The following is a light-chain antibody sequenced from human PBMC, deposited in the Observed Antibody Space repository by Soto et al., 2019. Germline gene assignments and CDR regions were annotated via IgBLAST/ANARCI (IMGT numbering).Light chain of an antibody. J-gene: IGKJ3*01. CDR3: QQYDNVPIT. V-gene: IGKV1-33*01. Sequence: DIQMTQSPSSLSASVGDRVTITCQASQDISNYLNWYQQKPGTAPKLLIYDASDFETGVPSRFSGSGSGTDFTLTISSLHPEYVATYSCQQYDNVPITFGPGTKVDIK. CDR1: QDISNY. CDR2: DAS.